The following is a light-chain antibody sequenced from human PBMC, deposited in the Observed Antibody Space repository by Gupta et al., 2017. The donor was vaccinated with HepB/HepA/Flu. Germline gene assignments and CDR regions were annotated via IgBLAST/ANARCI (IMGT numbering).Light chain of an antibody. CDR1: HSVTKD. CDR2: GAS. CDR3: QQYNKWPPVT. J-gene: IGKJ4*01. V-gene: IGKV3-15*01. Sequence: EIVMTHSPVILSVSPGERATFSCRASHSVTKDLAWYQQKDGQAPRLLIYGASGRAAGIPARFSGSGSGTEFTLTISSLQSEDFAVYYCQQYNKWPPVTFGGGTKVEIK.